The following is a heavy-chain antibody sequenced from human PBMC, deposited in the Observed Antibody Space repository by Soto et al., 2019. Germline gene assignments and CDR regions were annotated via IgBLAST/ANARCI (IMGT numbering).Heavy chain of an antibody. D-gene: IGHD2-21*02. CDR2: IYSGGTT. V-gene: IGHV3-53*01. Sequence: QPGGSLRLSCAASGFTVSSSYMSWVRQAPGKGLEWVSVIYSGGTTYYADSVKGRFTISRDNSKNTLYLQMNSLRAEDTAVYYCARDPKGLLSGDYWGQGTLVTVSS. CDR3: ARDPKGLLSGDY. CDR1: GFTVSSSY. J-gene: IGHJ4*02.